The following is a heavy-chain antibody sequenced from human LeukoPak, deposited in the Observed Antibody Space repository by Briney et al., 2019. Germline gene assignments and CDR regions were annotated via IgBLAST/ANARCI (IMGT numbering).Heavy chain of an antibody. CDR3: ARVELIVALPTSFDP. Sequence: PSETLSLTCAVSGGSIRSNNHYWGWIRQPPGKGLEWIGNIYFNGNIAYNPSLQSRVTISVDTSKNQFSLRLNSVTSADTAMYYCARVELIVALPTSFDPWGQGTLVTVSS. D-gene: IGHD5-12*01. V-gene: IGHV4-39*07. CDR1: GGSIRSNNHY. J-gene: IGHJ5*02. CDR2: IYFNGNI.